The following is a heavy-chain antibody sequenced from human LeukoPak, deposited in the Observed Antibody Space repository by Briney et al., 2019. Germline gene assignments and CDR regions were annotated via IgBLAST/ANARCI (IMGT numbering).Heavy chain of an antibody. J-gene: IGHJ4*02. CDR2: IYYSGST. V-gene: IGHV4-31*03. D-gene: IGHD6-6*01. CDR3: ARGTYSSSYFDY. Sequence: PSETLSLTCTVSGGSISSGGYYWSWIRQHPGKGLEWIGYIYYSGSTYYNPSLESRVTISVDTSKNQFSLKLSSVTAADTAVYYCARGTYSSSYFDYWGQGTLVTVSS. CDR1: GGSISSGGYY.